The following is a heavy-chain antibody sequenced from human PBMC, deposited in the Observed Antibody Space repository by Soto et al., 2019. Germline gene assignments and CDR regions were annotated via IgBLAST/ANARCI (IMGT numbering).Heavy chain of an antibody. J-gene: IGHJ4*02. D-gene: IGHD5-18*01. CDR1: Y. CDR2: IYSGGST. V-gene: IGHV3-66*01. Sequence: YRTCISQAPGKGLEWVSLIYSGGSTYYADSVKGRFSISRDNAKNSLYLQMNSLRDEDTAVYYCARDRGYTYGFDYWGQGTLVTVSS. CDR3: ARDRGYTYGFDY.